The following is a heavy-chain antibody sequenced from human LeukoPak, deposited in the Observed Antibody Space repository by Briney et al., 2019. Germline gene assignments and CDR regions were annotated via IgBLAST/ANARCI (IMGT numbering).Heavy chain of an antibody. V-gene: IGHV4-39*01. CDR1: GGFISSSSYY. D-gene: IGHD2-21*01. CDR2: IFYSGST. CDR3: ARQGGDFDY. J-gene: IGHJ4*02. Sequence: SETLSLTCTVSGGFISSSSYYWGWIRQPPGKGLEWIGSIFYSGSTYYNPSLKSRVTISVDTSKNQFPLKLSSVTAADTAVYYCARQGGDFDYWGQGTLVTVSS.